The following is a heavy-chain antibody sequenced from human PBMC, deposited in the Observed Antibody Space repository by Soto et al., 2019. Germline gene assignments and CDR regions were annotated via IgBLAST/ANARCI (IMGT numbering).Heavy chain of an antibody. CDR3: NTVVLVWLGETHRN. CDR1: GFTFRNAW. J-gene: IGHJ4*02. V-gene: IGHV3-15*01. Sequence: DVQLVESGGGLVKPGGSLTLSCAASGFTFRNAWMTWVRQAPGKGLEWVGRIKSEADGGAAEYAASLKGRFTISRDDPRDTLYLQINSLKIEDTAVYYCNTVVLVWLGETHRNWGQGTLVTVSS. CDR2: IKSEADGGAA. D-gene: IGHD3-10*01.